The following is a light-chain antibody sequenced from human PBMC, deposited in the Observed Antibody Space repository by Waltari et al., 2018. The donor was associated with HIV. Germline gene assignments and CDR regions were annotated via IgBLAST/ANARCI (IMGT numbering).Light chain of an antibody. V-gene: IGLV7-46*01. Sequence: QAVVTQEPSLTVSPGGTVTLTCGSSTGAVTSGHSPYWFQPRPGQAPRTLIHDTSNKHSWTPARFSGSLLGGKAALTLSGAQPEDEAEYYCLLSYGGPRVFGGGTKLTVL. CDR1: TGAVTSGHS. CDR2: DTS. CDR3: LLSYGGPRV. J-gene: IGLJ2*01.